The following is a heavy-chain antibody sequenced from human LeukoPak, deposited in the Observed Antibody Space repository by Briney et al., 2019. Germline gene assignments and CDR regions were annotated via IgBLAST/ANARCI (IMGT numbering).Heavy chain of an antibody. V-gene: IGHV3-7*01. CDR2: INQDASVR. D-gene: IGHD6-13*01. CDR1: GFSFSTYW. Sequence: GGSLRLSCAASGFSFSTYWMSWVRQTPEKGLEFVANINQDASVRNYMDSLKGRCTISRDNAKKSVYLEINSLRADDTAVYYCARDPGSSSFDLWGQGALVTVSS. CDR3: ARDPGSSSFDL. J-gene: IGHJ4*02.